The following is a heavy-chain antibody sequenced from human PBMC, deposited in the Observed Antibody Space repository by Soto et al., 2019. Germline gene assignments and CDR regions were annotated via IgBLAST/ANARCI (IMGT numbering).Heavy chain of an antibody. V-gene: IGHV4-59*08. CDR2: IYYSGST. Sequence: PSETLSLTCTVSGGSISSYYCSWIRQPPGKGLEWIGYIYYSGSTNYNPSLKSRVTISVDTSKNQFSLKLSSVTAADTAVYYCARLPSSAYYFSPPDYRGQGTLVTVSS. CDR1: GGSISSYY. D-gene: IGHD3-22*01. CDR3: ARLPSSAYYFSPPDY. J-gene: IGHJ4*02.